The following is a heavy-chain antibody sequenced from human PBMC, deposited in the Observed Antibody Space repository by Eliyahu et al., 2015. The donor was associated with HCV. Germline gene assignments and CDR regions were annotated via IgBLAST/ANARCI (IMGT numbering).Heavy chain of an antibody. CDR2: IHPGSGGA. Sequence: QVQLVQSGAEXKKPGXSVKVSCKTFGXTFTDYRVNWIRQAPGQGLEWMGRIHPGSGGANYAQKFQGRVTMTRDTSISTAYMELGELTSDDTAVYYCAYGDLASWGQGTRVTVSS. CDR3: AYGDLAS. D-gene: IGHD4-17*01. V-gene: IGHV1-2*06. CDR1: GXTFTDYR. J-gene: IGHJ4*02.